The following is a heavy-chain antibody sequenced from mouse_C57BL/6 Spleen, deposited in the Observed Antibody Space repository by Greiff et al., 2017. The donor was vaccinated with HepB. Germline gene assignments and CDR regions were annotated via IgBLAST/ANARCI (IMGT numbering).Heavy chain of an antibody. Sequence: EVNLVESGGGLVKPGGSLKLSCAASGFTFSDYGMHWVRQAPEKGLEWVAYISSGSSTIYYADTVKGRFTISRDNAKNTLFLQMTSLRSEDTAMYYCARRVLLRGYAMDYWGQGTSVTVSS. D-gene: IGHD1-1*01. V-gene: IGHV5-17*01. J-gene: IGHJ4*01. CDR1: GFTFSDYG. CDR2: ISSGSSTI. CDR3: ARRVLLRGYAMDY.